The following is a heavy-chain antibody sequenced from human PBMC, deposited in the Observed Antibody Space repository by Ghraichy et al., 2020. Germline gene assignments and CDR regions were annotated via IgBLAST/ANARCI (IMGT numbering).Heavy chain of an antibody. V-gene: IGHV3-30*18. J-gene: IGHJ6*02. CDR3: AKERDTSGYYSFRGDYYGMDV. Sequence: GESLNISCAASGFTFSRYGMHWVRQAPGKWLEWVAVTSYDGSNKFYGGSVQGRFTISRDNSKNTLYLQMNYLRPGDTAVYYCAKERDTSGYYSFRGDYYGMDVWGQGTTVTVSS. D-gene: IGHD3-22*01. CDR2: TSYDGSNK. CDR1: GFTFSRYG.